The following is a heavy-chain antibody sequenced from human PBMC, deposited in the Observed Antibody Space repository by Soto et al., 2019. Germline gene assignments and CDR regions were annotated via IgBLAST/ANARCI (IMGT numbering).Heavy chain of an antibody. D-gene: IGHD3-10*01. V-gene: IGHV4-59*04. Sequence: TSETLSLTCTVSGGSISSYYWSWTRQPPGKGLEWIGYIYYSGSTYYNPSLKSRVTISVDTSKNQFSLKLSSVTAADTAVYYCAGLLWFGELFWFDPWGQGTLVTVSS. CDR3: AGLLWFGELFWFDP. J-gene: IGHJ5*02. CDR1: GGSISSYY. CDR2: IYYSGST.